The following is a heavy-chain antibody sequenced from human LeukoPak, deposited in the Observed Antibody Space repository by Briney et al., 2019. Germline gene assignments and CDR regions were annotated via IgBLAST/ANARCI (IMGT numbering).Heavy chain of an antibody. J-gene: IGHJ1*01. D-gene: IGHD6-19*01. CDR2: IYPGDSDT. Sequence: GESLKISCKGSGYSFTSYWIGWVRQMPGKGLEWMGIIYPGDSDTRYSPSFQGQVTISADKSISTAYLQWSSLKASDTVMYYCARLGVAVAGTKYFQHWGQGTLVTVSS. V-gene: IGHV5-51*01. CDR1: GYSFTSYW. CDR3: ARLGVAVAGTKYFQH.